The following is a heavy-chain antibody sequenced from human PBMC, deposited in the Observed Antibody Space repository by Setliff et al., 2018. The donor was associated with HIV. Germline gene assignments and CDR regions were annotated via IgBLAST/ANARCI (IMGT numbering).Heavy chain of an antibody. J-gene: IGHJ4*02. CDR1: GGSINNYY. CDR3: ARHSPSDY. CDR2: IYNTGST. Sequence: SETLSLTCTVSGGSINNYYWSWIRQHPGKGLEWIGYIYNTGSTYHSPSLESRVTISIDTSKNQFSLKLSSVTAADTAVYYCARHSPSDYWGQGTLVTVSS. V-gene: IGHV4-59*06.